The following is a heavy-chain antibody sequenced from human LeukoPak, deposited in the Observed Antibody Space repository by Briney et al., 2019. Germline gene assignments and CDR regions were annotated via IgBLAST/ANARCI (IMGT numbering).Heavy chain of an antibody. Sequence: GGSLRLSCAASGFTFSSYGMNWVRQAPGKGLEWVSYISSSGSTIYYADSVKGRFTISRDNAKNSLYLQMNSLRAEDTAVYYCACHYPKNLVFDYWGQGTLVTVSS. V-gene: IGHV3-48*03. J-gene: IGHJ4*02. CDR2: ISSSGSTI. D-gene: IGHD1-26*01. CDR1: GFTFSSYG. CDR3: ACHYPKNLVFDY.